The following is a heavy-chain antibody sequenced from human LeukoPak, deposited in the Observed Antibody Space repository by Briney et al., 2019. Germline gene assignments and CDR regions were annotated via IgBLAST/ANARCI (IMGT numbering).Heavy chain of an antibody. CDR3: AKDADISVELVVITSFDS. J-gene: IGHJ4*02. Sequence: GGSLRLSCVASGFTFSSYSMNWVRQAPGEGLEWVSYISSLSGTIYYADSVKGRFTISRDNAKNSLYLQMNSLRAEDTALYYCAKDADISVELVVITSFDSWGQGTLVTVSS. CDR1: GFTFSSYS. D-gene: IGHD3-22*01. CDR2: ISSLSGTI. V-gene: IGHV3-48*01.